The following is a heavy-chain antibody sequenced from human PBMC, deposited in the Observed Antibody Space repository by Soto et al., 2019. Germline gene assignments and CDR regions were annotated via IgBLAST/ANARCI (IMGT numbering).Heavy chain of an antibody. V-gene: IGHV4-59*01. CDR1: GGSISSYY. CDR2: IYYSGST. Sequence: PSETLSLTCIVSGGSISSYYWSWIRQPPGKGLEWIGYIYYSGSTNYNPSLKSRVTISVDTSKNQFSLKLSSVTAADTAVYYCARDKVYYGMDVWGQGTTVTVSS. CDR3: ARDKVYYGMDV. J-gene: IGHJ6*02.